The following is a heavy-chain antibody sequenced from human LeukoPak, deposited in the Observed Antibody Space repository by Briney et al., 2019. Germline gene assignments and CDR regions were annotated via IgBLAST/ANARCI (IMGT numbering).Heavy chain of an antibody. CDR3: ARVYITYDSSGYYYGHMDV. Sequence: ASVKVSCKASGGTFSSYAISWVRQAPGQGLEWMGGIIPIFGTANYAQKFQGRVTITADKSTSTAYMELSSLRSEDTAVYYCARVYITYDSSGYYYGHMDVWGKGTTVTVSS. CDR2: IIPIFGTA. V-gene: IGHV1-69*06. D-gene: IGHD3-22*01. CDR1: GGTFSSYA. J-gene: IGHJ6*03.